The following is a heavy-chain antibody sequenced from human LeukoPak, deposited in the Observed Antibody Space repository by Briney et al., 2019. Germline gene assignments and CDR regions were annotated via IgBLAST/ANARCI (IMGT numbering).Heavy chain of an antibody. CDR3: ATPHIIVGATTAAFDI. J-gene: IGHJ3*02. Sequence: ASVKVSCKASGYTFTSYDINWVRQATGQGLEWMGWMNPNSGNTGYAQKFQGRVTITRNTSISTAYMELSSLRSEDTAVYYCATPHIIVGATTAAFDIWGQGTMVTVSS. CDR1: GYTFTSYD. CDR2: MNPNSGNT. D-gene: IGHD1-26*01. V-gene: IGHV1-8*03.